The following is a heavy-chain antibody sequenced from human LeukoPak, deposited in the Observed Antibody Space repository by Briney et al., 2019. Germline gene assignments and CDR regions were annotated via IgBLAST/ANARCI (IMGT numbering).Heavy chain of an antibody. CDR2: IYTSGST. CDR1: GGSISSYY. D-gene: IGHD5-18*01. V-gene: IGHV4-4*07. CDR3: ARVDRHSIQLWWWFDP. J-gene: IGHJ5*02. Sequence: SETLSLTCTVSGGSISSYYWSWIRQPAGKGLEWIGRIYTSGSTNYNPPLKSRVTMSVDTSKNQFSLKLSTVTAADTAVYYCARVDRHSIQLWWWFDPWGQGTLVTVSS.